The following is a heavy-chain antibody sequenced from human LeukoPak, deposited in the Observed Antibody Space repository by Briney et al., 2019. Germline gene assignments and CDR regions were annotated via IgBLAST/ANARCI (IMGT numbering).Heavy chain of an antibody. Sequence: PGGALRLSCAASGFTFSSYDMTWGRQAPGKGLEWVANIKTDGSQIYYVDSVKGRFTISRDNAKNSLYLQMNSLRAEDTAVYYCARDLNWETYWGQGTLVSVSS. CDR1: GFTFSSYD. V-gene: IGHV3-7*01. CDR2: IKTDGSQI. J-gene: IGHJ4*02. CDR3: ARDLNWETY. D-gene: IGHD7-27*01.